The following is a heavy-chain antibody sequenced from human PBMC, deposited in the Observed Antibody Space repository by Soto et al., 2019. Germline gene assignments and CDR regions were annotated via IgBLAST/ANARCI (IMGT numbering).Heavy chain of an antibody. J-gene: IGHJ6*02. V-gene: IGHV1-2*04. CDR3: ARDGLAKGTGKYYGMDV. CDR2: INPNSGGT. CDR1: GYTNTGYY. Sequence: ASVEATCKASGYTNTGYYMHWVRQAPGQGLEWMGWINPNSGGTNYAQKFQGWVTMTRDTSISTAYMELSRLRSDDTAVYYCARDGLAKGTGKYYGMDVWGQGTTVTVSS. D-gene: IGHD1-1*01.